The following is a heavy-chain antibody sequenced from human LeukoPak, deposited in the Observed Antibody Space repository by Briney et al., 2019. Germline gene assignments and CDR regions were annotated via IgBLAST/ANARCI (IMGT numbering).Heavy chain of an antibody. CDR2: ISFEGSEK. CDR1: GLTFSNYG. Sequence: PGGSLRLSCAASGLTFSNYGMHWVRQAPGEGLEWVAVISFEGSEKYYADSVKGRLTISRDNSKNMVYLQMNSLRPEDTAVYYCARTREQWQVLDYWGQGTLVTVSS. V-gene: IGHV3-30*03. J-gene: IGHJ4*02. D-gene: IGHD6-19*01. CDR3: ARTREQWQVLDY.